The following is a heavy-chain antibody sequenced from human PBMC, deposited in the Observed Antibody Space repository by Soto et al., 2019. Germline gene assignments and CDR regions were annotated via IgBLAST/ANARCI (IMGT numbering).Heavy chain of an antibody. CDR2: IYYSGST. Sequence: SETLSLTCTVSGGSISSSSYYWGWIRQPPGKGLEWIGSIYYSGSTYYNPSLKSRVTISVDTSKNQFSLKLSSVNAADSAVYYCARNEWELLYFDYWGQGTLFT. CDR1: GGSISSSSYY. V-gene: IGHV4-39*01. D-gene: IGHD1-26*01. CDR3: ARNEWELLYFDY. J-gene: IGHJ4*02.